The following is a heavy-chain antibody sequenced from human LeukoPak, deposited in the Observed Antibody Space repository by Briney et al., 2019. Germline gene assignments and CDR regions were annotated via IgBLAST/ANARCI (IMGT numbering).Heavy chain of an antibody. V-gene: IGHV1-2*02. Sequence: ASVKVSCKASGYTFTGYYMHWVRQAPGQGLEWMGWINPNSGGTNYAQKFQGRVTMTRDTSISTAYMELSRLRSDDTAVYYCAKYDILTGYSSSYYYCYGMDVWGQGTTVTVSS. J-gene: IGHJ6*02. CDR2: INPNSGGT. D-gene: IGHD3-9*01. CDR1: GYTFTGYY. CDR3: AKYDILTGYSSSYYYCYGMDV.